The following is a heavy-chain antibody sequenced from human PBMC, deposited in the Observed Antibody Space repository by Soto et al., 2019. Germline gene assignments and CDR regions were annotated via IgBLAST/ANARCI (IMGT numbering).Heavy chain of an antibody. D-gene: IGHD3-10*01. Sequence: PGGSLRLSCAASGFTFSSFWMSWVRRAPGKGLEWVANIKQDGSDESYVGSVKGRFTISRDNAKNSLYLQMNSLRVEDTAVYYCARDVSGKLGHDSWGQGTLVTVSS. CDR2: IKQDGSDE. V-gene: IGHV3-7*01. J-gene: IGHJ4*02. CDR3: ARDVSGKLGHDS. CDR1: GFTFSSFW.